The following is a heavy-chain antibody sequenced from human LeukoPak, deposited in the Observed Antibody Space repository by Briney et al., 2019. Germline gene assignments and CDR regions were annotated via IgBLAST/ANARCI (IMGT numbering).Heavy chain of an antibody. V-gene: IGHV1-2*02. CDR3: ATCSSTSCFPRAAFDI. D-gene: IGHD2-2*01. J-gene: IGHJ3*02. Sequence: ASVKVSCKASGYTFTGYYMHWVRQAPGQGLEWMGWINPNSGGTNYAQKFQGRVTMTRDTSISTAYMELSRLRSDDTAVYYCATCSSTSCFPRAAFDIWGQGTMVTVSS. CDR2: INPNSGGT. CDR1: GYTFTGYY.